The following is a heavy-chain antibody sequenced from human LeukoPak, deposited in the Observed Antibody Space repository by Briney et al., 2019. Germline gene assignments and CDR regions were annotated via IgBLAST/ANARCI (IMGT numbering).Heavy chain of an antibody. V-gene: IGHV4-34*01. Sequence: WESLRLSCAVSGVSFDDYYWSWVRQTPGKGLEWLGEINHSGYTNDTPSLKSRVTLSIHTSRQQFSLNLRSVTVADAGIYYCTRMTTGHDYWGQGTLVTVSS. J-gene: IGHJ4*02. CDR3: TRMTTGHDY. CDR1: GVSFDDYY. CDR2: INHSGYT. D-gene: IGHD4-11*01.